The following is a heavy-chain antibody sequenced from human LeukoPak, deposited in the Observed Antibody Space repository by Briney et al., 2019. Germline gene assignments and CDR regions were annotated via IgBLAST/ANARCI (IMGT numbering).Heavy chain of an antibody. CDR1: GGSISSGDCY. J-gene: IGHJ6*04. D-gene: IGHD2-15*01. CDR2: IYYSGST. Sequence: SETLSLTCTVSGGSISSGDCYWSWIRQPPGKGLEWIGYIYYSGSTYYNSSLKSRVTMSVDTSKNQFSLKLSSVTAADTAVYYCVRDVVVTAHMDVWGKGTTVTVSS. CDR3: VRDVVVTAHMDV. V-gene: IGHV4-30-4*01.